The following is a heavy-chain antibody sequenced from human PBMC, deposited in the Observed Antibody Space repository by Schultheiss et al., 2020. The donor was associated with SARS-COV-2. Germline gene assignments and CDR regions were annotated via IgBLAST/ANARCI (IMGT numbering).Heavy chain of an antibody. CDR1: GGSISSGGYY. CDR2: IYYSGST. V-gene: IGHV4-31*03. Sequence: LRLSCTVSGGSISSGGYYWSWIRQHPGKGLEWIGYIYYSGSTYYNPSLKSRVTISVDTSKNQFSLKLSSVTAADTAVYYCAREGDSSGYYLAWFDPWGQGTLVTVSS. CDR3: AREGDSSGYYLAWFDP. D-gene: IGHD3-22*01. J-gene: IGHJ5*02.